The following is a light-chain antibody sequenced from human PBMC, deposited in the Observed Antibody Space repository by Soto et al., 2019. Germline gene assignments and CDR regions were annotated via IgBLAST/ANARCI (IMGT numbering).Light chain of an antibody. CDR2: EVT. Sequence: QSALTQPASVSGSPGQSITVSCTGTSSDIGAHNFVSWYQQHPGKAPRLIIYEVTNRPSGLSDRFSGSKSGNTASLIISALQAEDEADSFCSSYSKNRTLLFGGGTKLTVL. V-gene: IGLV2-14*01. J-gene: IGLJ2*01. CDR1: SSDIGAHNF. CDR3: SSYSKNRTLL.